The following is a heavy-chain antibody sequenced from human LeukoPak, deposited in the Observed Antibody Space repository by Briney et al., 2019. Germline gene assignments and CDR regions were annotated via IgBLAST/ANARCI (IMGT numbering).Heavy chain of an antibody. D-gene: IGHD1-1*01. CDR1: GFSFSNAW. J-gene: IGHJ4*02. CDR3: TTGLIQLFDH. V-gene: IGHV3-15*01. Sequence: PGGSLRLSCAASGFSFSNAWMSWVRQAPGKGLEWVGRIRSKTDGGTTDYAVPEKGRFTISRDDSKNTLYLQMRSLKTEDTAVYYCTTGLIQLFDHWGQGTLVTVSS. CDR2: IRSKTDGGTT.